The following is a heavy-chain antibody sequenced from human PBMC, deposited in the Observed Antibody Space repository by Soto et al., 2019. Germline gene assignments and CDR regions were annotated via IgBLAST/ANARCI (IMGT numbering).Heavy chain of an antibody. V-gene: IGHV1-69*06. CDR1: GGTFSSYA. CDR2: IIPIFGTA. D-gene: IGHD3-22*01. J-gene: IGHJ6*02. CDR3: ARLVVITRYYYGMDV. Sequence: ASVKVSCKASGGTFSSYAISWVRQAPGQGLEWMGGIIPIFGTANYAQKFQGRVTITADKSTSTAYMELSSLRSEDTAVYYCARLVVITRYYYGMDVWGQGATVTVSS.